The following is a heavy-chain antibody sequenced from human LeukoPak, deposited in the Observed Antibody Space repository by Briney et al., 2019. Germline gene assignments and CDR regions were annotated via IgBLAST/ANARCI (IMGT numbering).Heavy chain of an antibody. Sequence: ASVKVSCKASGYTFTGYYMHWVRQAPGQGLEWMGRINPNSGGTNYAQKFQGRVTMTRDTSISTAYMELSRLRSDDTAVYYCARGDYGDYSVSYYFDYWGQGTLVTVSS. J-gene: IGHJ4*02. CDR1: GYTFTGYY. V-gene: IGHV1-2*06. CDR3: ARGDYGDYSVSYYFDY. D-gene: IGHD4-17*01. CDR2: INPNSGGT.